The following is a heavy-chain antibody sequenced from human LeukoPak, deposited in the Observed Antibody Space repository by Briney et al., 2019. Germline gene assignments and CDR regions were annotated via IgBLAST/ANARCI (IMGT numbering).Heavy chain of an antibody. J-gene: IGHJ4*02. V-gene: IGHV1-18*04. CDR3: ARSSMVRGIIITGKFDY. Sequence: GASVKVSCKASGYTFTSYGISWVRQAPGQGLEWMGLISGYNGNTNYAQKLQGRVTVTTDTSTSTAYMELRSLRSDDTAVYYCARSSMVRGIIITGKFDYWGQGTLVTVSS. D-gene: IGHD3-10*01. CDR2: ISGYNGNT. CDR1: GYTFTSYG.